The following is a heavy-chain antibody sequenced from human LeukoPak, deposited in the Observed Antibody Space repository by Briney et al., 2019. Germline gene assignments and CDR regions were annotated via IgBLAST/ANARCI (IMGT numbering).Heavy chain of an antibody. V-gene: IGHV4-59*01. CDR1: GGSISSYY. Sequence: SETLSLTCTVSGGSISSYYWSWIRQPPGKGLEWIGYIYYSGSTNYNPSLKSRVTISVDTSKNQFSLKLSSVTADDTAVYYCAREATMIVVNNWFDPWGQGTLVTVSS. J-gene: IGHJ5*02. CDR2: IYYSGST. CDR3: AREATMIVVNNWFDP. D-gene: IGHD3-22*01.